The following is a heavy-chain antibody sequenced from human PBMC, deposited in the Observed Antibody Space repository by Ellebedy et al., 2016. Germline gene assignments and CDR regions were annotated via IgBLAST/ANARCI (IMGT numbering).Heavy chain of an antibody. CDR3: RQGHYADL. CDR1: GLNFDTFF. V-gene: IGHV3-23*01. Sequence: GGSLRLXXVVSGLNFDTFFMSWVRQAPGKGLEWVSTISAGSDTTRLADSVKGRFTISRDSSKNSVYLRMNNLRVEDTAVYYCRQGHYADLWGQGTLVTVSS. CDR2: ISAGSDTT. D-gene: IGHD4-17*01. J-gene: IGHJ4*02.